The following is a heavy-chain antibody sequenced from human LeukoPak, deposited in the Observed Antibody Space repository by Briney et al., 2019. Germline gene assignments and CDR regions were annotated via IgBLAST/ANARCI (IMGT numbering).Heavy chain of an antibody. CDR1: GFTFSSYE. V-gene: IGHV3-48*03. J-gene: IGHJ4*02. Sequence: PGGSLRLSCAASGFTFSSYEMNWVRQAPGKGLEWVSCISSSGSTIYYADSAKGRFTISRDNAKNSLYLQMNSLRAGDTAVYYCARDYGDSPTQYYFDYWGQGTLVTVSS. CDR3: ARDYGDSPTQYYFDY. CDR2: ISSSGSTI. D-gene: IGHD4-17*01.